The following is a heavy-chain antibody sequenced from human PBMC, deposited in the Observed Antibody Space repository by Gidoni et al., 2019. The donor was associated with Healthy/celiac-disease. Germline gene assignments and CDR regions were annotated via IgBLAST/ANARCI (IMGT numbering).Heavy chain of an antibody. CDR2: INHSGST. CDR3: ARALWFPTV. J-gene: IGHJ4*02. V-gene: IGHV4-34*01. Sequence: QVQLQHWGAGLLKPSETMSLTCAVYGGSFSGYYWSWVREPPGKGLEWIGEINHSGSTNYNPSLKSRVTISVDTSKNQFSRKLSSVTAADTAVYYCARALWFPTVWGQGTLVTVSS. CDR1: GGSFSGYY. D-gene: IGHD3-10*01.